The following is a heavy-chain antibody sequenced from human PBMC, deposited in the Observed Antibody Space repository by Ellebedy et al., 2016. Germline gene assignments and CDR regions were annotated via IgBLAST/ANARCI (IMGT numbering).Heavy chain of an antibody. CDR2: IYTSGST. Sequence: SETLSLTXTVSGGSISSGSYYWSWIRQPAGKGLEWIGRIYTSGSTNYNPSLKSRVTISVDTSKNQFSLKLSSVTAADTAVYYCARDASRIAAAGTIDYWGQGTLVTVSS. V-gene: IGHV4-61*02. D-gene: IGHD6-13*01. CDR3: ARDASRIAAAGTIDY. CDR1: GGSISSGSYY. J-gene: IGHJ4*02.